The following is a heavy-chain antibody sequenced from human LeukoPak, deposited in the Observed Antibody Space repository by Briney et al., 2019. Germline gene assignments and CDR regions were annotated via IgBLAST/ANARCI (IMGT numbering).Heavy chain of an antibody. D-gene: IGHD6-19*01. CDR3: ARRPVAGGWFDP. CDR1: GYTFTSYY. Sequence: AASVKVSCKASGYTFTSYYMHWVRQAPGQGLEWMGIINPSGGSTSYTQKFQGRVTMTRDTSTSTVYMELSSLRSEDTAVYYCARRPVAGGWFDPWGQGTLVTVSS. J-gene: IGHJ5*02. CDR2: INPSGGST. V-gene: IGHV1-46*01.